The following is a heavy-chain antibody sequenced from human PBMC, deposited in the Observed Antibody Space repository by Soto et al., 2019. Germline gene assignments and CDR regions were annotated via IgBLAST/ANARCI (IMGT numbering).Heavy chain of an antibody. CDR2: ISGVGRTA. V-gene: IGHV3-23*01. CDR3: ADVHSSGS. J-gene: IGHJ3*01. Sequence: EVQLLESGGGLVQPGGSLRLSCVASGFSFSTYAMSWVRQAPGMGLEWVSSISGVGRTAFYADSVKGRFTISRDNSKNTLYLEMNSLRADDTAVYYCADVHSSGSWGQGTMVTISS. CDR1: GFSFSTYA. D-gene: IGHD3-10*01.